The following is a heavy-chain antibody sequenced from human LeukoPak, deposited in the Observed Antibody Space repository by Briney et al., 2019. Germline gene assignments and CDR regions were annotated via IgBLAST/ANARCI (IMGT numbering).Heavy chain of an antibody. J-gene: IGHJ4*02. CDR3: ARPASYGRYYFDY. Sequence: SETLSLTCTVSAYSISSGYYWGWIRQPPGKGLEWIGSIYHVGSTYYNPSLKSRVTISVDTSKNQFSLKLSSVTAADTAVHYCARPASYGRYYFDYWGQGTLVTVSS. CDR2: IYHVGST. V-gene: IGHV4-38-2*02. D-gene: IGHD4-17*01. CDR1: AYSISSGYY.